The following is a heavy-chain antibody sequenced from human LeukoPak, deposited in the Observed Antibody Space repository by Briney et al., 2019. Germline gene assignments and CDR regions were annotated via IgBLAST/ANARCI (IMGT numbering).Heavy chain of an antibody. D-gene: IGHD6-6*01. J-gene: IGHJ6*03. V-gene: IGHV3-23*01. Sequence: GGSLRLSCVASGFTFSTYAMSWVRQAPGKGLEWVSAISGSGNSKYYGDSVKGRFTISRDNSKNTLSLQMNSLRAEDTAVYYCAKDRYSTSYYYYYYMDVWGKGTTVTVSS. CDR1: GFTFSTYA. CDR2: ISGSGNSK. CDR3: AKDRYSTSYYYYYYMDV.